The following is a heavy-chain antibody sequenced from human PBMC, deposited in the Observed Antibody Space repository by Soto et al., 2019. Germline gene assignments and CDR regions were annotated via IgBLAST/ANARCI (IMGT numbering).Heavy chain of an antibody. Sequence: SQTLSLTCVISGDSVSSNSAGWNWIRQSPSRGLEWLGRTYYKSKWNNDYALSVKSRITINPDTYKNQFSLNLWSVTAADTAVYYCAKYGENYYDGMDVWGQGTTVTVSS. V-gene: IGHV6-1*01. J-gene: IGHJ6*02. CDR3: AKYGENYYDGMDV. CDR1: GDSVSSNSAG. D-gene: IGHD4-17*01. CDR2: TYYKSKWNN.